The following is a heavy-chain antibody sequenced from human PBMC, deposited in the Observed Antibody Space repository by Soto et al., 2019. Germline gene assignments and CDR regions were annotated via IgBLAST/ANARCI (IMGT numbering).Heavy chain of an antibody. CDR2: INAGNGNT. CDR1: GYTFTNYA. Sequence: QVQLVQSGAEVKKPGASVKVSCKASGYTFTNYAMHWVRQAPGQRLEWMGWINAGNGNTKYSQKFQGRVTITRDTSASTAYMELSSLRSEDTAVYYCARWVGGNYFHYWGQGTLVTVSS. J-gene: IGHJ4*02. D-gene: IGHD1-1*01. V-gene: IGHV1-3*01. CDR3: ARWVGGNYFHY.